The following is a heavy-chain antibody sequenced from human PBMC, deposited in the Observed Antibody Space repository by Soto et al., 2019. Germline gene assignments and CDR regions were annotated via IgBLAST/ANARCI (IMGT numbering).Heavy chain of an antibody. D-gene: IGHD6-13*01. CDR2: ISGSGGSS. CDR1: GFAFSTYA. V-gene: IGHV3-23*01. J-gene: IGHJ6*02. CDR3: ARVTKRAAAGRYEYYKYGMDV. Sequence: GGSLRLSCAASGFAFSTYAMTWVRQAPGKGLEWVSVISGSGGSSYYAASVKGRFTISRDNSKNTLYLQMNGLRAEDTALYYCARVTKRAAAGRYEYYKYGMDVWGQGTTVTVSS.